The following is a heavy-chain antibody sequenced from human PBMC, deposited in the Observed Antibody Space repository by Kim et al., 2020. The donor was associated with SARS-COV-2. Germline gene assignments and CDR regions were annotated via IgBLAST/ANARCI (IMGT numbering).Heavy chain of an antibody. CDR1: GGSISSYY. V-gene: IGHV4-59*01. CDR3: ASGGIQLWLPMGLDGMDV. Sequence: SETLSLTCTVSGGSISSYYWSWIRQPPGKGLEWIGYIYYSGSTNYNPSLKSRVTISVDTSKNQFSLKLSSVTAADTAVYYCASGGIQLWLPMGLDGMDVWGQGTTVTVSS. J-gene: IGHJ6*02. CDR2: IYYSGST. D-gene: IGHD5-18*01.